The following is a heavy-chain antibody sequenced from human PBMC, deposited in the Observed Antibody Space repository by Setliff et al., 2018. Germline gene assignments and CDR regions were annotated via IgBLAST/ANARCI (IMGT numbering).Heavy chain of an antibody. CDR3: ARGGVYYAMDV. J-gene: IGHJ6*02. D-gene: IGHD6-25*01. CDR2: ISGDGITI. V-gene: IGHV3-11*04. CDR1: GFSFSYFY. Sequence: NPGGSLRLSCAASGFSFSYFYMSWVRQAPGKGLEWLSKISGDGITIFYADSVRGRFTISRDNAKNSVFLQMNSLRADDTAVYYCARGGVYYAMDVWGQGTTVTVSS.